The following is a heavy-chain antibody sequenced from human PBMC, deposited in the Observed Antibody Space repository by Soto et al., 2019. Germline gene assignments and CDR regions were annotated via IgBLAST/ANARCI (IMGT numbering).Heavy chain of an antibody. J-gene: IGHJ5*02. V-gene: IGHV4-31*03. CDR1: GGAISSGGYY. CDR2: IHNSGTT. Sequence: VQLQESGPGLVKPSQTLSLTCTVSGGAISSGGYYWSWIRQHPGKGLEYIGYIHNSGTTYYNPSLQSRVTISMDTSKNHFSLKLSSVTAAVTAVYYCARDRRDWFDPWGQGTLVTVSS. CDR3: ARDRRDWFDP.